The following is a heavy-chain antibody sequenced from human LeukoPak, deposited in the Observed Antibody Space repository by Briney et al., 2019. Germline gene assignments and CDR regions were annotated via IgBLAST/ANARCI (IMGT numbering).Heavy chain of an antibody. V-gene: IGHV3-30-3*01. CDR3: AKDLGTAIVTKWC. J-gene: IGHJ4*02. CDR1: GFTFSSYA. CDR2: ISYDESNK. Sequence: GGSLRLSCAASGFTFSSYAMHWVRQAPGKGLEWVAVISYDESNKYYADSVKGRLTISRDNSKNTLYLQMNSLRAEDTAVYYCAKDLGTAIVTKWCWGQGTLVTVSS. D-gene: IGHD5-18*01.